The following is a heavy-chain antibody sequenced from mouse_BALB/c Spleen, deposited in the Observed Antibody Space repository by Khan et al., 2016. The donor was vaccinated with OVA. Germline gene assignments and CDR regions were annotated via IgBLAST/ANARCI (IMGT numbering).Heavy chain of an antibody. V-gene: IGHV2-6*02. J-gene: IGHJ4*01. CDR2: IWSDGST. D-gene: IGHD2-3*01. CDR1: GFSLTSYG. Sequence: QVQLKQSGPGLVAPSQSRSITCTVSGFSLTSYGVHWVRQPPGKGLEWLVVIWSDGSTNYNSVLKSRLSISKDNSKSQVFLKMNGRQTDDTAIYYCARWFDGYSSLYAMDYGGQGTSVTVSS. CDR3: ARWFDGYSSLYAMDY.